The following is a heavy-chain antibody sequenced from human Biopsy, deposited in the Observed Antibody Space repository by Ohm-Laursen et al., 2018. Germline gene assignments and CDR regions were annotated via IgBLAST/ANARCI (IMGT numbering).Heavy chain of an antibody. D-gene: IGHD3-22*01. CDR2: IFYRGST. J-gene: IGHJ5*02. V-gene: IGHV4-39*01. Sequence: SETLSLTCTVSGGSICSGGSYWGWIRQPPGKGLEWIGSIFYRGSTHYKPSLKSRVNISVDTSKNQFSLKLNSVTAADTAVYYCARDYDTSGYYYVSWGQGTLVTVSS. CDR1: GGSICSGGSY. CDR3: ARDYDTSGYYYVS.